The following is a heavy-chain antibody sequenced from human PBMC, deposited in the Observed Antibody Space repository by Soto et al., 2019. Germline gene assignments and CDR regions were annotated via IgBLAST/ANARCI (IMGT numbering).Heavy chain of an antibody. J-gene: IGHJ4*02. CDR1: GYNFAGHW. CDR2: IYPSDSDT. Sequence: GESLKISCKGSGYNFAGHWIAWVRQMPGKGLELMGIIYPSDSDTRYRPSFQGQVTISADKSISSAYLQWSSLRASDTAMYYCARGGVSTRTFDYWGQGTPVTVSS. D-gene: IGHD3-3*01. CDR3: ARGGVSTRTFDY. V-gene: IGHV5-51*01.